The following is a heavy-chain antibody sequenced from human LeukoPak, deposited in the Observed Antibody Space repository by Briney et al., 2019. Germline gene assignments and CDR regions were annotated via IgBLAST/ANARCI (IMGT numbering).Heavy chain of an antibody. CDR1: GFTFSSYS. V-gene: IGHV3-21*01. CDR2: ISSGSSYI. D-gene: IGHD1-26*01. Sequence: PGGSLRLSCAASGFTFSSYSMNWVREAPGKGLEWGSSISSGSSYIYYADSVKGRFTISRDNAKNSLYLQMNSLRAEDTAVYYCARVIVFRGYMDVWGKGTTVTVSS. J-gene: IGHJ6*03. CDR3: ARVIVFRGYMDV.